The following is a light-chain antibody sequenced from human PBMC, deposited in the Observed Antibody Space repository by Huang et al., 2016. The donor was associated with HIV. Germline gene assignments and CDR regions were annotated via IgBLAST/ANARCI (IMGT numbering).Light chain of an antibody. CDR2: AAS. CDR1: QDMRSW. V-gene: IGKV1-12*01. J-gene: IGKJ1*01. CDR3: QQASGLPWT. Sequence: DIQLTQSPSCVSAYVGDRVTITCRASQDMRSWLAWYQQKPGQAPNRLISAASISESGVPSRFSASGSGTNFTLIIYSLQPEDSSTYYCQQASGLPWTFGPGTTIEIK.